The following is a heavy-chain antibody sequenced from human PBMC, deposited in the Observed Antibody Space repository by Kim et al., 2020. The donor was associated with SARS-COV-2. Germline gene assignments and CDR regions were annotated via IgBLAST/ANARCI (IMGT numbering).Heavy chain of an antibody. CDR3: AKDLKAAALGDGWYYFDY. CDR1: GFTFDDYA. Sequence: GGSLRLSCAASGFTFDDYAMHWVRQAPGKGLEWVSGISRNSGSIGYADSVKGRFTISRDNAKNSLYLQMNSLRAEDTALYYCAKDLKAAALGDGWYYFDYWGQGTLVTVSS. CDR2: ISRNSGSI. D-gene: IGHD2-2*01. V-gene: IGHV3-9*01. J-gene: IGHJ4*02.